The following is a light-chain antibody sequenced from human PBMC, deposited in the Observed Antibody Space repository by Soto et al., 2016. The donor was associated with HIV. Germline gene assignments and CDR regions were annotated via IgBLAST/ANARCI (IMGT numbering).Light chain of an antibody. CDR3: QQYNSYWT. V-gene: IGKV1-9*01. CDR2: AAS. J-gene: IGKJ1*01. Sequence: DIQLTQSPSFLSASVGDRITITRRASQGISSYLAWYQQKPGKAPKLLIYAASALQSGVPSRFSGSGSGTEFTLTITTLQPEDFATYYCQQYNSYWTFGQGTKVEIK. CDR1: QGISSY.